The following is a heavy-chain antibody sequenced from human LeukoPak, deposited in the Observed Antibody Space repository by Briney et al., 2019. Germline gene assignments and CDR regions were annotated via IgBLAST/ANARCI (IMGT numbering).Heavy chain of an antibody. J-gene: IGHJ4*02. CDR2: INPSSGGT. Sequence: ASVKVSCKASGYTFTGYYMHWVRQAPGQGLEWMGWINPSSGGTNYAQKFQGRVTLTRDTSISTAYMELSRLRSDDTAVYYCARGYCTSTNCLYYFDYWGQGTLVTVSP. D-gene: IGHD2-2*01. CDR3: ARGYCTSTNCLYYFDY. V-gene: IGHV1-2*02. CDR1: GYTFTGYY.